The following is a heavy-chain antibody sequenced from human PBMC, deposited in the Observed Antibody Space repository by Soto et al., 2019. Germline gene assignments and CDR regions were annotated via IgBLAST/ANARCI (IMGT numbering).Heavy chain of an antibody. D-gene: IGHD3-16*01. CDR3: ARIMISSDRHRVGFGY. CDR1: GFSLSNARMG. V-gene: IGHV2-26*01. CDR2: IFSNDEK. Sequence: QVTLKESGPELVKPTETLTLTCTVSGFSLSNARMGVSWIRQPPGKALEWLAHIFSNDEKSYSTSLKSRLTISTDTSKSQVVLTMTNMDPVDTATYYCARIMISSDRHRVGFGYWGQGTLVTVSS. J-gene: IGHJ4*02.